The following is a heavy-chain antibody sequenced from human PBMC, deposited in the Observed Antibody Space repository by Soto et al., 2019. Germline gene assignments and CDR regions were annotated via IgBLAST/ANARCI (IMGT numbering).Heavy chain of an antibody. CDR3: ERDEEGF. Sequence: EVQLVESGGGLVQPGGSLRLSCAASGFTFSSNWMHWVRRVPGRGLVWVSRITTEGRSTNYVDSVMGRFTHTRDNAKQTLYLTLNGLRAEDAPVYYCERDEEGFWGQGTLVTVSS. CDR2: ITTEGRST. V-gene: IGHV3-74*01. CDR1: GFTFSSNW. J-gene: IGHJ4*02.